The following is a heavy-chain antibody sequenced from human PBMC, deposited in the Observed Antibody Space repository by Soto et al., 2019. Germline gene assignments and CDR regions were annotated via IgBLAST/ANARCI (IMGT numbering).Heavy chain of an antibody. CDR3: ARDRGGGSYFRYYFDY. CDR2: IIPIFGTA. D-gene: IGHD1-26*01. J-gene: IGHJ4*02. V-gene: IGHV1-69*01. Sequence: QVQLVQSGAEVKKPGSSVKVSCKASGGTFSSYAISWVRQAPGQGLEWMGGIIPIFGTANYAQKFRGRVTITADESTSTAYMELSSLRSEDTAVYYCARDRGGGSYFRYYFDYWGQGTLVTVSS. CDR1: GGTFSSYA.